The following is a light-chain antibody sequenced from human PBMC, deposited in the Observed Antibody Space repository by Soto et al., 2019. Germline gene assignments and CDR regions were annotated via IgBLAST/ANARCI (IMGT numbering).Light chain of an antibody. CDR2: GAS. V-gene: IGKV1-27*01. Sequence: DIQMTQSPSSLSASVGDRVTITCRASEDISNYLAWYQQKPGKVPKLLIYGASPLQSGVPSRFSGSGSGTHFTLTISSLQTEDVATYYCQNYNRAPWTFGQGTKVQSK. CDR3: QNYNRAPWT. J-gene: IGKJ1*01. CDR1: EDISNY.